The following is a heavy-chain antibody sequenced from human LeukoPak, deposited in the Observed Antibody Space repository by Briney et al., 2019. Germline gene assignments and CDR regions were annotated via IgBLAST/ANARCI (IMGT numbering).Heavy chain of an antibody. J-gene: IGHJ4*02. V-gene: IGHV4-59*01. Sequence: ETLSLTCTVFGGSISPYYWSWIRQPPGKGLEWIGYVYYSGTTNYNPSLKSRVTMSVDTSKSQFSLKLGFVTTADTAVYYCARGVAVVPALFDYWGQGTLVTVSS. CDR3: ARGVAVVPALFDY. CDR1: GGSISPYY. CDR2: VYYSGTT. D-gene: IGHD2-2*01.